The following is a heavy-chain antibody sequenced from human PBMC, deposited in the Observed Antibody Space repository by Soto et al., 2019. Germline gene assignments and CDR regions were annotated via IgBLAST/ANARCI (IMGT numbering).Heavy chain of an antibody. D-gene: IGHD2-15*01. Sequence: GGSLRLSCAASGFTFSSYGMHWVRQAPGKGLEWVAVISYDGSNKYYADSVKGRFTISRDNSKNTLYLQMNSLRAEDTAVYYCAKDRGRGGSCYNYWGQGTLVTVSS. CDR3: AKDRGRGGSCYNY. CDR2: ISYDGSNK. V-gene: IGHV3-30*18. CDR1: GFTFSSYG. J-gene: IGHJ4*02.